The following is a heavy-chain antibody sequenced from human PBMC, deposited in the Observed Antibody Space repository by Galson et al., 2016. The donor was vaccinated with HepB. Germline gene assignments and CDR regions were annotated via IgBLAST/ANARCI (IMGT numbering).Heavy chain of an antibody. Sequence: PALVKPTQTLTLTCTFSGFSLSTSGVGVGWIRQPPGKALEWLALIYWDNDKRYSPSLKSRLTITKDTSKNQVVLTMTNMDPVDTATYYCAHRYRGYNWDDVDFDFWGRGTLVTVSS. D-gene: IGHD1-1*01. CDR1: GFSLSTSGVG. J-gene: IGHJ4*02. CDR3: AHRYRGYNWDDVDFDF. CDR2: IYWDNDK. V-gene: IGHV2-5*02.